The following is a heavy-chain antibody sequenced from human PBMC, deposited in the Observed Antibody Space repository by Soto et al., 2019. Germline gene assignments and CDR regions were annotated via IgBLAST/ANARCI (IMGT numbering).Heavy chain of an antibody. CDR1: GGTFSSYA. V-gene: IGHV1-69*12. CDR2: IIPMFGTA. Sequence: QVQLVQSGAEVKKPGSSVKVSCKTSGGTFSSYAISWVRQAPGQGLEWMGGIIPMFGTANYAQKFQGRVTITADESTSTXYXKLSSLRSEDTAVYYCARSRANYYDSRGYYYSTFDYWGQGTLVTVSS. J-gene: IGHJ4*02. D-gene: IGHD3-22*01. CDR3: ARSRANYYDSRGYYYSTFDY.